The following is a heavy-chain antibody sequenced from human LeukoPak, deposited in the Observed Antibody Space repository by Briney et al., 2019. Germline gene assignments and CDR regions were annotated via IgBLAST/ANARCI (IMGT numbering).Heavy chain of an antibody. J-gene: IGHJ6*02. Sequence: GESLKISCKGSGYSFTSYWIGWVRQMPGKGLEWMEIIYPGDSDTRYSPSFQGQVTISADKSISTAYLQWSSLKASDTDMYYCARQGVDTANYYYGMDVWGQGTTVTVA. V-gene: IGHV5-51*01. CDR2: IYPGDSDT. CDR3: ARQGVDTANYYYGMDV. D-gene: IGHD5-18*01. CDR1: GYSFTSYW.